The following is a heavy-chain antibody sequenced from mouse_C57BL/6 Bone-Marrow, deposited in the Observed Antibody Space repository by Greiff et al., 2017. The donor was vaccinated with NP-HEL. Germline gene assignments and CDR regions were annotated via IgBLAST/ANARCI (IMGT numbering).Heavy chain of an antibody. CDR1: GFSFNTYA. Sequence: EVQLVESGGGLVQPKGSLTLSCAASGFSFNTYAMNWVRQAPGKGLEWVARIRSKSNNYATYYVDSLKDRFTISRDDSESMLYLQMNNLKTEDTAMYYCVRQGYDGYYLDYWGQGTTLTVSS. D-gene: IGHD2-3*01. CDR2: IRSKSNNYAT. V-gene: IGHV10-1*01. J-gene: IGHJ2*01. CDR3: VRQGYDGYYLDY.